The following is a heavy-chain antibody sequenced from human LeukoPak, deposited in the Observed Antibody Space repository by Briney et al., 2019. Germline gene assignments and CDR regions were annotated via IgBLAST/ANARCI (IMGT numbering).Heavy chain of an antibody. J-gene: IGHJ4*02. D-gene: IGHD2-2*01. V-gene: IGHV3-43D*04. CDR1: GFTFDDYA. Sequence: GGSLRLSCAASGFTFDDYAMHWVRQAPGKGLEWVSLISWDGGSTYYADSVKGRFTISRDNSRNSLYLQMNSLRAEDTALYYCAKGMIVVVPAAPFDYWGQGTLVTVSS. CDR3: AKGMIVVVPAAPFDY. CDR2: ISWDGGST.